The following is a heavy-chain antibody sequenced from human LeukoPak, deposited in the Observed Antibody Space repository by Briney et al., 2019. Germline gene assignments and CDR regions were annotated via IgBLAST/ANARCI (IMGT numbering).Heavy chain of an antibody. D-gene: IGHD2-21*02. CDR1: GISFSSHG. CDR2: IWYDGSNI. J-gene: IGHJ4*02. V-gene: IGHV3-33*01. CDR3: ARGSAYCGGDCPDY. Sequence: GGSLRLSCAASGISFSSHGMHWVRQAPGKGLEWVAVIWYDGSNIYYADSVKGRFTISRDNSKNTLYLQMNSLRAEDTAVYYCARGSAYCGGDCPDYWGQGTLVTVSS.